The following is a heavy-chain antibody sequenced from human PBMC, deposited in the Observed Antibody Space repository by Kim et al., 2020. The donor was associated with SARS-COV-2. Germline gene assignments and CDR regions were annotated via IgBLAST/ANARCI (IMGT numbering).Heavy chain of an antibody. Sequence: SQTLSLTCAISGDSVSSNSVAWNWIRQSPSRGLEWLGRTYYRSKWYNDYAVSVKSRVTINPDTSKNQFSLQLNSVTPEDTAIYYCARSIAGARRTFDYWGQGTLVTVSS. V-gene: IGHV6-1*01. CDR3: ARSIAGARRTFDY. D-gene: IGHD6-13*01. CDR1: GDSVSSNSVA. CDR2: TYYRSKWYN. J-gene: IGHJ4*02.